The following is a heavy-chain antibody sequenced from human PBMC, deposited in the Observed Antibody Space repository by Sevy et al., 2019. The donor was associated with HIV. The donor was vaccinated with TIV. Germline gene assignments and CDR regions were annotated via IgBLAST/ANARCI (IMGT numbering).Heavy chain of an antibody. V-gene: IGHV3-64D*06. CDR2: ITNKGDST. D-gene: IGHD3-3*01. Sequence: GGSLRLSCSASGFSFSDYGIHWVRQAPGKGLEDVSAITNKGDSTWYADSVKGRFTISRDNAENTVYLQMSSLRPEDTAVYFCVKSAIIGVIMMYYFDSWGQGTLVTVSS. J-gene: IGHJ4*02. CDR3: VKSAIIGVIMMYYFDS. CDR1: GFSFSDYG.